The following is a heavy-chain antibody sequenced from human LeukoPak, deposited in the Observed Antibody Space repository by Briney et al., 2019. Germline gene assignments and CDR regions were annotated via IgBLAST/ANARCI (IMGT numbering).Heavy chain of an antibody. V-gene: IGHV3-23*01. Sequence: GGSLRLSCAASGFTFSSYAMSWVRQAPGKGLEWVSAISGSGGSTYYADSVKGRFTISRDNSKNTLYLQMNSLRAEDTAVYYCAKVRTPIGSWRQLVVEILDYWGQGTLVTVSS. CDR3: AKVRTPIGSWRQLVVEILDY. D-gene: IGHD6-13*01. CDR1: GFTFSSYA. J-gene: IGHJ4*02. CDR2: ISGSGGST.